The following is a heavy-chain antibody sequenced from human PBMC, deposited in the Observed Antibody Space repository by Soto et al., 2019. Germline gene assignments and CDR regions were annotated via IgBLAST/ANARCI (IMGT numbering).Heavy chain of an antibody. Sequence: SETLSLTCTVSGGSISSYYWSWIRQPPGKGLEWIGYIYYSGSTNYNPSLKSRVTISVDTSKNQFSLKLSSVTAADTAVYYCARAFKPPSTMVRYYYYYYMDVWGKGTTVTVSS. CDR3: ARAFKPPSTMVRYYYYYYMDV. V-gene: IGHV4-59*01. CDR2: IYYSGST. J-gene: IGHJ6*03. CDR1: GGSISSYY. D-gene: IGHD3-10*01.